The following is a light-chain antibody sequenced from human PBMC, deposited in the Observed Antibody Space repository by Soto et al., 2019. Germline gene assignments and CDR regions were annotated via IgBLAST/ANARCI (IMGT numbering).Light chain of an antibody. V-gene: IGLV2-8*01. CDR1: SSDVGGYNY. Sequence: QSVLTQPPSASGSPGQSVTISCTGTSSDVGGYNYVSWYQQHPGKAPKLMIYEVSKRPSGVPDRFSGSKSGNTASLTVSGLQAEDEADYYCSSFTSSSTGVFGGGTKVTVL. CDR2: EVS. CDR3: SSFTSSSTGV. J-gene: IGLJ3*02.